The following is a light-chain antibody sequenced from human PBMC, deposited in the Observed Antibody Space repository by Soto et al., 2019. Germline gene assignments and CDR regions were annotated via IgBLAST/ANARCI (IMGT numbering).Light chain of an antibody. CDR3: QQYGSSPKT. V-gene: IGKV3-20*01. Sequence: ETVMTLSPATLSVSPVERATLSCRASQSVSSSYLAWYQQKPGQAPRPLIQGASSRATGIPDRFSGTGSGTDFTLTISRLEPEDVAVYYCQQYGSSPKTFGQGTKVDI. CDR2: GAS. CDR1: QSVSSSY. J-gene: IGKJ1*01.